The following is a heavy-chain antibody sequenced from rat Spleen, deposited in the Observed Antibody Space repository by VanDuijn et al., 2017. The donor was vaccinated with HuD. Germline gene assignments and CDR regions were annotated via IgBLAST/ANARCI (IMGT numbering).Heavy chain of an antibody. Sequence: QVQLKESGPDLVQPSQTLSLTCTVSGFSLTSDGVSWVRQPPGKGLEWIAAVSSGGNTYYDSTLKSRLSISRDTSKSQVFLKMDRLQPEDTGTYSCARLSFLRGSPLFDYWGQGTLVTVSS. CDR1: GFSLTSDG. CDR3: ARLSFLRGSPLFDY. V-gene: IGHV2S8*01. CDR2: VSSGGNT. J-gene: IGHJ3*01. D-gene: IGHD3-1*01.